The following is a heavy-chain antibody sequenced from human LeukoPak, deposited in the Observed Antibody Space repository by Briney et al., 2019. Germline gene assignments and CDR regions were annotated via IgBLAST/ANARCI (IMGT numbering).Heavy chain of an antibody. V-gene: IGHV3-23*01. D-gene: IGHD2/OR15-2a*01. CDR2: LIENGATT. Sequence: GGSLRLSCAASGFTFSSHAMSWVRRAPGKGLEWVSGLIENGATTYYADSVKGRLTISRDNSRNTMYLQMNSLRVEDTAVYYCAKDFVLRSVNFRGGGDAFDIWGQGTMVTVSS. CDR3: AKDFVLRSVNFRGGGDAFDI. J-gene: IGHJ3*02. CDR1: GFTFSSHA.